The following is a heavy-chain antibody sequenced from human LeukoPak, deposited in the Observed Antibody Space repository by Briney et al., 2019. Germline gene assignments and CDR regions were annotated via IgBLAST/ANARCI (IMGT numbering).Heavy chain of an antibody. Sequence: SETLSLTCAVYGGSFSGYYWSWIRQPPGKGLEWIGEINHSGSTNYNPSLKSRVTISVDTSKNQFSLKLSSVTAADTAVYYCARVERWLKYDYWGQGTLVTVSS. D-gene: IGHD5-24*01. V-gene: IGHV4-34*01. CDR2: INHSGST. CDR3: ARVERWLKYDY. CDR1: GGSFSGYY. J-gene: IGHJ4*02.